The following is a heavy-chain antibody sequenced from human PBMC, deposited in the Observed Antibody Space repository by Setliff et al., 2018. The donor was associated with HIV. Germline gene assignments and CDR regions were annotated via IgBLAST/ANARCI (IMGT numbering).Heavy chain of an antibody. Sequence: SETLSLTCSVSGDSFSTSSYFWGWVRQSPGGGLEWIGNIFYTGFTHYNPSLKSRVTISIDTSKNHFSLSLASVSDSDTAVYYCTREGRGEPALATTRLDYWGQGKLVTVS. D-gene: IGHD1-1*01. CDR3: TREGRGEPALATTRLDY. CDR2: IFYTGFT. V-gene: IGHV4-39*02. J-gene: IGHJ4*02. CDR1: GDSFSTSSYF.